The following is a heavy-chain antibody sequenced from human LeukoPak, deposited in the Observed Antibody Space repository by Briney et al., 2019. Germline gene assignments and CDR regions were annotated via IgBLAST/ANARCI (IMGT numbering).Heavy chain of an antibody. CDR1: GGSISSSSYY. CDR2: IYYSGST. J-gene: IGHJ4*02. D-gene: IGHD6-19*01. V-gene: IGHV4-39*01. CDR3: ALVPKDSGFAKTDY. Sequence: SETLSLICTVSGGSISSSSYYWGWIRQPPGKGLEWIGSIYYSGSTYYNPSLKSRVTISVDTSKNQFSLKLSSVTAADTAVYYCALVPKDSGFAKTDYWGQGTLVTVSS.